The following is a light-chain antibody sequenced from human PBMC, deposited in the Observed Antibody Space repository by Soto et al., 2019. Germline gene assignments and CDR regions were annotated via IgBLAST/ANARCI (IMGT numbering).Light chain of an antibody. Sequence: DIPMPQYPSSLYASVVDRVTITCRASQGVSTYLLWYQQTQGKPPKLLIYAASTLLSGVPSRFSGSGSGTNFTLTISSLQPEDFATYYCQQSYKTPHTFGQGTKLET. V-gene: IGKV1-39*01. J-gene: IGKJ2*01. CDR1: QGVSTY. CDR2: AAS. CDR3: QQSYKTPHT.